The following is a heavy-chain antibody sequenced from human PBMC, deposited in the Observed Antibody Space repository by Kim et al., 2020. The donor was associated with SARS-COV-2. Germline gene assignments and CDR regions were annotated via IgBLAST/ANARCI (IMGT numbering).Heavy chain of an antibody. CDR3: ARGAEPTDFYDILTGYRVGYYYYYGMDV. D-gene: IGHD3-9*01. V-gene: IGHV3-21*01. CDR2: ISSSSSYI. J-gene: IGHJ6*02. Sequence: GGSLRLSCAASGFTFSSYSMNWVRQAPGKGLEWVSSISSSSSYIYYADSVKGRFTISRDNAKNSLYLQMNSLRAEDTAVYYCARGAEPTDFYDILTGYRVGYYYYYGMDVWGQGTTVTVSS. CDR1: GFTFSSYS.